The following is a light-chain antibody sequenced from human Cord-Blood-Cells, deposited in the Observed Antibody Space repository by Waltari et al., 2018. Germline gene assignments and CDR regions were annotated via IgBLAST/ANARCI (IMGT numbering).Light chain of an antibody. Sequence: DIQTPQSPSSLSASVGDRVTITCQASQDSSNYLNWYQQKPGKAPKLLIYDASNLETGVPSRFSGSGSGTDFTFTISSLQPEDIATYYCQQYDNRPLTFGGGIKVEIK. V-gene: IGKV1-33*01. CDR2: DAS. J-gene: IGKJ4*01. CDR1: QDSSNY. CDR3: QQYDNRPLT.